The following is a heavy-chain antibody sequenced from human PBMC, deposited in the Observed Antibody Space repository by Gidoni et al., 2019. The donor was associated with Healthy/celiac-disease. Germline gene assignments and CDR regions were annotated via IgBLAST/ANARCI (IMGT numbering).Heavy chain of an antibody. Sequence: QVQLQESGPVLVKPSETLSLTCTVSGGSISSYFWSWIRQPAGKGLEWIGRIYTSGSTNYNPSLKSRVTMSVDTSKNQFSLKLSSVTAADTAVYYCARTVYPEYYYGSGSYWFDPWGQGTLVTVSS. CDR2: IYTSGST. D-gene: IGHD3-10*01. J-gene: IGHJ5*02. CDR1: GGSISSYF. CDR3: ARTVYPEYYYGSGSYWFDP. V-gene: IGHV4-4*07.